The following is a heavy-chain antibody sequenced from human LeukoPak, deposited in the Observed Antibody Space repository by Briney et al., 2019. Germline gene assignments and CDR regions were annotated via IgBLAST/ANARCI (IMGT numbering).Heavy chain of an antibody. J-gene: IGHJ4*02. Sequence: SETLSLTCTVSGGSISSGSYYWSWIRQPAGKGLEWIGRIYTSGSTNYNPSLKSRVTISVDTSKNQFSLKLSSVTAADTAVYYCARDPEGIDYWGQGTLVTVSS. CDR3: ARDPEGIDY. V-gene: IGHV4-61*02. CDR1: GGSISSGSYY. D-gene: IGHD1-14*01. CDR2: IYTSGST.